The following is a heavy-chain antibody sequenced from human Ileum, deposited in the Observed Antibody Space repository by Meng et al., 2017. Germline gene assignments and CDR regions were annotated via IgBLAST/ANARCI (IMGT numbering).Heavy chain of an antibody. Sequence: QGPVQGSGPGLVKPSQHLSLTCTVSGGSISSGGYYWSWIRQHPGKGLEWIGYIYYSGSTYYNPSLESRVTISRDTSKNQFSLKLTSVTAADTAVYYCARQPTGYPNWFDPWGQGTLVTSPQ. V-gene: IGHV4-31*03. CDR2: IYYSGST. CDR3: ARQPTGYPNWFDP. J-gene: IGHJ5*02. CDR1: GGSISSGGYY. D-gene: IGHD3-9*01.